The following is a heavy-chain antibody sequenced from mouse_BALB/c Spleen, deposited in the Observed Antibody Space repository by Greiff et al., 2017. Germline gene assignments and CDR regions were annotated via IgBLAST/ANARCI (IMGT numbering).Heavy chain of an antibody. CDR3: ARAGTLDY. CDR2: INPYNGDT. V-gene: IGHV1-20*02. CDR1: GYSFTGYF. Sequence: VQLQQSGPELVKPGASVKISCKASGYSFTGYFMNWVMQSHGKSLEWIGRINPYNGDTFYNQKFKGKATLTVDKSSSTAHMELRSLASEDSAVYYCARAGTLDYWGQGTTLTVSS. D-gene: IGHD4-1*01. J-gene: IGHJ2*01.